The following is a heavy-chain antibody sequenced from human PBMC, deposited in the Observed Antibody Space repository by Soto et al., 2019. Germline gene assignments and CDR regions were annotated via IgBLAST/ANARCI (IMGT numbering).Heavy chain of an antibody. Sequence: GESLKISCKGSGYSLTSYWIGWVRQMPGKGMEWMGIIYPGDSDTRYSPSFQGQVTISADKSISTAYLQWSSLKASDTAMYYCPRPHSSRPPGYFQHWGQGTLHTVSS. J-gene: IGHJ1*01. CDR3: PRPHSSRPPGYFQH. V-gene: IGHV5-51*01. CDR2: IYPGDSDT. CDR1: GYSLTSYW. D-gene: IGHD6-13*01.